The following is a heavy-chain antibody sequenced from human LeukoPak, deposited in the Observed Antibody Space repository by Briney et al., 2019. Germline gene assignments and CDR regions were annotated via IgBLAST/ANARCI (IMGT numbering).Heavy chain of an antibody. CDR3: ARGVAYYYDSSGYFDY. Sequence: SETLSLTCTVSGGSISSYYWSWIRQPAGKGLEWIGRIYTSGSTNYNPSLKSRVTMSVDTSKNQFSLKLSSVTAADTAVYYCARGVAYYYDSSGYFDYWGQGALVTVSS. CDR2: IYTSGST. CDR1: GGSISSYY. J-gene: IGHJ4*02. D-gene: IGHD3-22*01. V-gene: IGHV4-4*07.